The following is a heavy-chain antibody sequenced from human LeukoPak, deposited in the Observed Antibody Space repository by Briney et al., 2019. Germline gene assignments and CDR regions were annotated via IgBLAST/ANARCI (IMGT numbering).Heavy chain of an antibody. Sequence: PGGSLRLSCAASGFTFNNYWMSWVRQAPGKGLEWVANIKQDGSEKYYVDSVKGRFTISRDNAKNSLYLQMNSLRAEDTAVYYCARDSESPRYSSGWYDATVGGQGTLVTVSS. D-gene: IGHD6-19*01. CDR3: ARDSESPRYSSGWYDATV. CDR1: GFTFNNYW. J-gene: IGHJ4*02. V-gene: IGHV3-7*01. CDR2: IKQDGSEK.